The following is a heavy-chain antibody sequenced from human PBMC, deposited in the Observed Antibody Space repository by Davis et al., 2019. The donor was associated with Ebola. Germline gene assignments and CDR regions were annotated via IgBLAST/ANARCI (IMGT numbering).Heavy chain of an antibody. J-gene: IGHJ4*02. Sequence: PGGSLTLSCAASGFTFSSYAMHLVRQAPGKGLEWVAVISYDGSNKYYADSVKGRFTISRDNSKNTLYLQMNSLRAEDTAVYYCARDVREAFSDYYFDYWGQGTLVTVSS. CDR2: ISYDGSNK. V-gene: IGHV3-30-3*01. CDR1: GFTFSSYA. D-gene: IGHD1-26*01. CDR3: ARDVREAFSDYYFDY.